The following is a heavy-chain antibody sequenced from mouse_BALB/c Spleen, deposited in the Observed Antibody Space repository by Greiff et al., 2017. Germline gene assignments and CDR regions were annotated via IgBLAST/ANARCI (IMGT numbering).Heavy chain of an antibody. J-gene: IGHJ2*01. CDR2: ISSGGST. Sequence: EVMLVESGGGLVQPGGSRKLSCAASGFTFSSYAMSWVRQTPEKRLEWVASISSGGSTYYPDSVKGRFTISRDNARNILYLQMSSLRSEDTAMYYCARGLYGEGYWGQGTTLTVSS. CDR3: ARGLYGEGY. CDR1: GFTFSSYA. D-gene: IGHD1-1*01. V-gene: IGHV5-6-5*01.